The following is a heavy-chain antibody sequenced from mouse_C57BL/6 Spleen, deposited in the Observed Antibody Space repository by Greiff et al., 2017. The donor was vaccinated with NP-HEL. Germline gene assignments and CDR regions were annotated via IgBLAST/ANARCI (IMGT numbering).Heavy chain of an antibody. J-gene: IGHJ2*01. V-gene: IGHV14-3*01. CDR1: GFNIKNTY. CDR3: ARSDTTVVAPLGY. Sequence: EVQRVESVAELVRPGASVKLSCTASGFNIKNTYMHWVKQRPEQGLEWIGRIDPANGNTKYAPKFQGKATITADTSSNTAYLQLSSLTSEDTAIYYCARSDTTVVAPLGYWGQGTTLTVSS. CDR2: IDPANGNT. D-gene: IGHD1-1*01.